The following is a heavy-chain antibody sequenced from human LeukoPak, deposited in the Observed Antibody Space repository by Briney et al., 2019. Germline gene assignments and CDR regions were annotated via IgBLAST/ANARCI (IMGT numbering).Heavy chain of an antibody. CDR3: ARAGQNNWFDP. V-gene: IGHV3-11*01. J-gene: IGHJ5*02. CDR1: GFTFSDSY. Sequence: GGSLRLSCAASGFTFSDSYMSSVRLAPGKGLEWVSFLSGSGEIIYYADSVKGRFTISRDNAKNSLYLQMNSLRAEDTAVYHCARAGQNNWFDPWGQGTLVTVSS. CDR2: LSGSGEII.